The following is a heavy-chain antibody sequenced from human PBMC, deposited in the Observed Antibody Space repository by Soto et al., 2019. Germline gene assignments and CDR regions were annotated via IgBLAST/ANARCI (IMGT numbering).Heavy chain of an antibody. J-gene: IGHJ6*02. D-gene: IGHD6-13*01. CDR2: IYYSGST. CDR1: GGSISSSSYY. CDR3: ASDSSSWAGGIDA. Sequence: SETLSLTCTVSGGSISSSSYYWGWIRQPPGKGLEWLGSIYYSGSTYYNPSLKSRVTISVDTSKNQFSLKLSSVTAADTAVYYCASDSSSWAGGIDAWGQRTTVTVSS. V-gene: IGHV4-39*01.